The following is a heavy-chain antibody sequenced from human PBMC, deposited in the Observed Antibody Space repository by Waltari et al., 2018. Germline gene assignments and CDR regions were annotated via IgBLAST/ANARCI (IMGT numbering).Heavy chain of an antibody. CDR1: GFTFNNYW. CDR2: INSDGSTT. J-gene: IGHJ4*02. V-gene: IGHV3-74*01. D-gene: IGHD2-15*01. Sequence: EVQLVESGGGLVQPGGSLRVSCTTSGFTFNNYWMHWVRQTPGRGLVLSSRINSDGSTTTYADAVRCRFTISRDNARNTLDLQMNSLRADDTAVYYCARGDTVVVVPAPTLDYWGQGTLVTVSS. CDR3: ARGDTVVVVPAPTLDY.